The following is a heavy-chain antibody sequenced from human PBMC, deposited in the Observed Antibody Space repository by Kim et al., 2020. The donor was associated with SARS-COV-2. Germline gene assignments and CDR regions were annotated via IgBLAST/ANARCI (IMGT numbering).Heavy chain of an antibody. CDR3: ARTGSGRGNYFDY. CDR2: ISSSGVTK. J-gene: IGHJ4*02. CDR1: GFTFSSYE. V-gene: IGHV3-48*03. D-gene: IGHD2-15*01. Sequence: GGSLRLSCAASGFTFSSYEMSWVRQAPGKGLEWVSYISSSGVTKYYVDSVKGRFTISRDNAKNSVYLQMNSLRAEDTAVYYCARTGSGRGNYFDYWGQGILVTVSS.